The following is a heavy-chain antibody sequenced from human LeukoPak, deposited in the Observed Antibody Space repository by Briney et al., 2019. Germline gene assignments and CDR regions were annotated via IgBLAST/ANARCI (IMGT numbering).Heavy chain of an antibody. D-gene: IGHD4-17*01. V-gene: IGHV1-18*01. Sequence: ASVKVSCKASGYTFTSYGISWVRQAPGQGLEWMGWISAYNGNTNYAQKLQGRVTMTTDTSTSTAYMELRSLRSDDTAVYYCARDQPAVTKFYYYYGMDVWGQGTMVTVSS. CDR3: ARDQPAVTKFYYYYGMDV. CDR1: GYTFTSYG. CDR2: ISAYNGNT. J-gene: IGHJ6*02.